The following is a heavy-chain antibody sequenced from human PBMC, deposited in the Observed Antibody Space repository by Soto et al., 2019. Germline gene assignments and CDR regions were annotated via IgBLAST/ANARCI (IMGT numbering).Heavy chain of an antibody. Sequence: WASVKVSCKASGGTFSSYAISWVRQAPGQGLEWMGGIIPIFGTANYAQKFQGRVTITADESTSTAYMELSSLRSEDTAVYYCARVDKPYYYDSSGYGLLAEYFQHWGQGTLVTVSS. V-gene: IGHV1-69*13. CDR1: GGTFSSYA. J-gene: IGHJ1*01. D-gene: IGHD3-22*01. CDR3: ARVDKPYYYDSSGYGLLAEYFQH. CDR2: IIPIFGTA.